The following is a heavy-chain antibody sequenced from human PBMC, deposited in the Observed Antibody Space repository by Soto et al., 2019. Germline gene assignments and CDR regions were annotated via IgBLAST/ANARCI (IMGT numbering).Heavy chain of an antibody. J-gene: IGHJ4*02. V-gene: IGHV5-51*01. Sequence: DSLTISLSTSGYNFRTFWSGLLRQMPGKGLEWMGLIYPDDSETKYSPSFEGQVTMSSDSYISTTYLQWSSLQASDTAIYYCARGRPNGGEGYFDFWGQGTLVTVSS. D-gene: IGHD2-8*01. CDR2: IYPDDSET. CDR3: ARGRPNGGEGYFDF. CDR1: GYNFRTFW.